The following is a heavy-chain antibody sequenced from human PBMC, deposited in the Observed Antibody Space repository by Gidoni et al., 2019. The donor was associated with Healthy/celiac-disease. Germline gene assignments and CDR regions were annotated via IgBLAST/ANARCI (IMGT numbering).Heavy chain of an antibody. Sequence: AAGQGLEWMGWISAYNGNTNYAQKLQGRVTMTTDTSTITADMELRSLRSDDTALYYCARDRSGITMIVVDDYYFDYWGQGTLVTVSS. J-gene: IGHJ4*02. CDR3: ARDRSGITMIVVDDYYFDY. CDR2: ISAYNGNT. D-gene: IGHD3-22*01. V-gene: IGHV1-18*01.